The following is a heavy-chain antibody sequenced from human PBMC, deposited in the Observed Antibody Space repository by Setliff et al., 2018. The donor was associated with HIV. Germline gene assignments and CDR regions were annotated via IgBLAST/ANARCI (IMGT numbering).Heavy chain of an antibody. CDR3: ANYYYDSSGLFPRDAFDI. CDR2: IIPILGIA. CDR1: GGTFSSYA. J-gene: IGHJ3*02. V-gene: IGHV1-69*10. D-gene: IGHD3-22*01. Sequence: WASVKVSCKASGGTFSSYAISWVRQAPGQGLEWMGGIIPILGIANYAQKFQGRVTITADKSTSTAYMELSSLRSEDTAVYYCANYYYDSSGLFPRDAFDIWGQGTMVTVSS.